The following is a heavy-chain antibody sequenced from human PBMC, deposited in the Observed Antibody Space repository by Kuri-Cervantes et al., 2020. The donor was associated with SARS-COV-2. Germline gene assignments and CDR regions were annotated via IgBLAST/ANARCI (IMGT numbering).Heavy chain of an antibody. V-gene: IGHV1-2*02. CDR2: INPNSGGT. CDR3: ARDSGGITIFGVVISTYYYYGMDV. CDR1: GYTFTGYY. J-gene: IGHJ6*02. Sequence: ASVKVSCKASGYTFTGYYMHWVRQAPGQGLEWMGWINPNSGGTNYAQKFQGRVTMTRDTSISTAYMELSRLRSDDTAVYYCARDSGGITIFGVVISTYYYYGMDVWGQGTTVTVSS. D-gene: IGHD3-3*01.